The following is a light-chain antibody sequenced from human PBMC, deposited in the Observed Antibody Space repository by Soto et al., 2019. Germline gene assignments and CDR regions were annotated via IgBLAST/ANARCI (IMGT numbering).Light chain of an antibody. CDR1: QAIRYD. CDR3: LQDYNYPWT. CDR2: AAS. V-gene: IGKV1-6*02. Sequence: AIQMTQSPSSLSASVGDRVTITCRASQAIRYDLGWYQQKPGKAPKLLIYAASSLQSGVSSRFSGSGSGTDFTLTISSLQPEDFGTYFCLQDYNYPWTFGQGTKVEIK. J-gene: IGKJ1*01.